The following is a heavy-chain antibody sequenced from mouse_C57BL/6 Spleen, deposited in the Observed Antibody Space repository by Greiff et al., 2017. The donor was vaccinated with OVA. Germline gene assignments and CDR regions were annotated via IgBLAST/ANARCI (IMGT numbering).Heavy chain of an antibody. D-gene: IGHD1-1*01. CDR1: GYTFTDYE. V-gene: IGHV1-15*01. J-gene: IGHJ2*01. Sequence: QVQLQQSGAELVRPGASVTLSCTASGYTFTDYEMHWVKQTPVHGLEWIGAIDPETGGTAYNQKCKGKATLTADKSSSTAYMQLRSLTSEDTAVYYCTPYGNCCNYFDYWGQGTTLTVAA. CDR3: TPYGNCCNYFDY. CDR2: IDPETGGT.